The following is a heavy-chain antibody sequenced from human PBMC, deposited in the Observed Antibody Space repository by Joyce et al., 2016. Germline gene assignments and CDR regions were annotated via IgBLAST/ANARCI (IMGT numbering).Heavy chain of an antibody. V-gene: IGHV1-18*01. CDR3: ARVREIVVVMNPQDWNFDL. D-gene: IGHD3-22*01. CDR2: ISAYNGNT. Sequence: QVQLVQSGAEVKKPGASVKVSCKAFGYTFTSYGISWVRQAPGQGLEWKGWISAYNGNTNYAQKLQGRVPMTTDTSTSTAYMELRSLRSDDTAVYYCARVREIVVVMNPQDWNFDLWGRGTLVTVSS. CDR1: GYTFTSYG. J-gene: IGHJ2*01.